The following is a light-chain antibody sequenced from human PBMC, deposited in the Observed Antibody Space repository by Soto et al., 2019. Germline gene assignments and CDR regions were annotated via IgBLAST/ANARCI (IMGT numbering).Light chain of an antibody. J-gene: IGLJ1*01. CDR1: SSDVGGYNY. V-gene: IGLV2-8*01. Sequence: QSALTQPPSASGSPGQSVTISCTGTSSDVGGYNYVSWYQKHPGKAPKLMIYEVSKRPSGVPDRFSGSKSGNTASLTVSGLQAEDEADYYCSSYAGSNNRYVFGTGTKLTVL. CDR2: EVS. CDR3: SSYAGSNNRYV.